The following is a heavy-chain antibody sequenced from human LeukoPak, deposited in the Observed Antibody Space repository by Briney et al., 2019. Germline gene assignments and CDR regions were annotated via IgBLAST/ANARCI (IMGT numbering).Heavy chain of an antibody. CDR3: ARPPSYYDILTGYYEDI. D-gene: IGHD3-9*01. CDR2: IYPGDSDT. CDR1: GYSFTTYW. Sequence: GESLKISCQGAGYSFTTYWIAWVRQMPGKGLEWMGIIYPGDSDTKYSPSFQGQVTISADKSISTAFLQWSSLRASDTAMYYCARPPSYYDILTGYYEDIWGQGTMVTVSS. V-gene: IGHV5-51*01. J-gene: IGHJ3*02.